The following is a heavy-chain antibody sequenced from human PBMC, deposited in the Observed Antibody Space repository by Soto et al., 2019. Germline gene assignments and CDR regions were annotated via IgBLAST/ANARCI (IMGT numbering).Heavy chain of an antibody. J-gene: IGHJ4*02. V-gene: IGHV1-18*01. Sequence: QVQLVQSGAEVKKPGASVTVSCKASGYAFTNYGITWVRQAPGQGLEWMGWISGYNGNTNYAQKLQGRVTMTKDTSTRTAYMELRSLRSDDTAGYYCARGPITTVSSPDFYWGQGTLLTVSS. CDR1: GYAFTNYG. D-gene: IGHD4-17*01. CDR2: ISGYNGNT. CDR3: ARGPITTVSSPDFY.